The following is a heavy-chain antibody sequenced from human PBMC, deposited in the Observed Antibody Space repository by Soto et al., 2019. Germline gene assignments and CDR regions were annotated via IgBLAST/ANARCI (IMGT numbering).Heavy chain of an antibody. CDR1: GFTFSSYS. CDR2: ISSSSSYI. Sequence: GGSLRLSCAASGFTFSSYSMNWVRQAPGKGLEWVSSISSSSSYIYYADSVKGRFTISRDNAKNSLYLQMNSLRAEDTAVYYCARGAKTYYDILTGYYRDNWFDPWGQGTLVTVSS. J-gene: IGHJ5*02. D-gene: IGHD3-9*01. V-gene: IGHV3-21*01. CDR3: ARGAKTYYDILTGYYRDNWFDP.